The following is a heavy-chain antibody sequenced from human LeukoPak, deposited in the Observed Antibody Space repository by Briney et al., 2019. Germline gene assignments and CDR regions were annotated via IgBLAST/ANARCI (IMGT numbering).Heavy chain of an antibody. J-gene: IGHJ4*02. V-gene: IGHV4-34*01. Sequence: SETLSLTCAVYGGSFSGYYWSWIRQPPGKGLEWIGEINHSGSTNYNPPLKSRVTISVDTSKNQFSLKLSSVTAADTAVYYCARGENYGGNFDYWGQGILVTVSS. CDR1: GGSFSGYY. D-gene: IGHD4-23*01. CDR2: INHSGST. CDR3: ARGENYGGNFDY.